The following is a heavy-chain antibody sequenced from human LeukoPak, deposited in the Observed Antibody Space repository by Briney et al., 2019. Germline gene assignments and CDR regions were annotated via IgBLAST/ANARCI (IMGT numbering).Heavy chain of an antibody. J-gene: IGHJ6*03. CDR2: ISGSGGST. V-gene: IGHV3-23*01. D-gene: IGHD2-15*01. CDR1: GFTFSSYA. CDR3: ARQGYSSGDMDV. Sequence: PGGSLRLSCAASGFTFSSYAMSWVRQAPGKGLEWVSAISGSGGSTYYADSVKGRFTISRDNSKNTLYLQMNSLRVEDTAVYYCARQGYSSGDMDVWGKGTTVTVSS.